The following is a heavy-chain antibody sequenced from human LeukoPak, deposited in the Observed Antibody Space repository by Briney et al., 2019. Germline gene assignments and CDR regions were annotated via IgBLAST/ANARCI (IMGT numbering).Heavy chain of an antibody. D-gene: IGHD3-9*01. J-gene: IGHJ5*02. CDR1: GGTFSSYA. CDR2: IIPILGIA. V-gene: IGHV1-69*04. Sequence: SVKVSCKASGGTFSSYAISWVRQAPGQGLEWMGRIIPILGIANYAQKFQGRVTITADKSTSTAYMELSSLRSEATAVYYCARDHYDILTGYRNNWFDPWGQGTLVAVSS. CDR3: ARDHYDILTGYRNNWFDP.